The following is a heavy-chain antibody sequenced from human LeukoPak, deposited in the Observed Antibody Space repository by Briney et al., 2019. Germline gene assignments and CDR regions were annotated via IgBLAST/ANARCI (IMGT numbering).Heavy chain of an antibody. CDR2: INPNSGGT. CDR3: ARAYSSSSPFDY. CDR1: GYTFTGYY. Sequence: ASVKVSCKASGYTFTGYYMHWVRQAPGQGLEWMGRINPNSGGTNYAQKFQGRVTMTRDTSISTAYMELSRLRSDDTAVYYCARAYSSSSPFDYWGQGTPVTVSS. D-gene: IGHD6-6*01. J-gene: IGHJ4*02. V-gene: IGHV1-2*06.